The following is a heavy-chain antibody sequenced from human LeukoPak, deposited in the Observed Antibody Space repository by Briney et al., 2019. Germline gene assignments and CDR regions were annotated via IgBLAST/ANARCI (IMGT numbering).Heavy chain of an antibody. V-gene: IGHV4-30-2*01. CDR3: ARGDTIYRL. J-gene: IGHJ4*02. D-gene: IGHD3-3*01. CDR2: IYHSGST. CDR1: GGSISSGGYY. Sequence: PSETLSLTCTVAGGSISSGGYYWSCIRQPPGKGLEWIGYIYHSGSTYYNPSLKSRVTISVDTSKKQFSLKLTSVTAADTAVYYCARGDTIYRLWGQGTLVTVSS.